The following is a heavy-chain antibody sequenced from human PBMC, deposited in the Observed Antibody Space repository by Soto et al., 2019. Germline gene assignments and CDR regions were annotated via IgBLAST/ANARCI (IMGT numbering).Heavy chain of an antibody. CDR3: SRHYICRGGDCYYYGMDG. J-gene: IGHJ6*02. D-gene: IGHD3-16*01. CDR2: IDPSDSYI. Sequence: PGASLKISCKGSGYSFTKYWISWVRQMPGKGLAWMGRIDPSDSYINYSPSFQGHVTISADKSINTAYLQWSSLRASDTAIYYCSRHYICRGGDCYYYGMDGWGQGTTVTVSS. V-gene: IGHV5-10-1*01. CDR1: GYSFTKYW.